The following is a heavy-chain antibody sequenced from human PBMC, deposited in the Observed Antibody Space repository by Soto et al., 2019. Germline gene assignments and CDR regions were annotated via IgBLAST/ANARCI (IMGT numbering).Heavy chain of an antibody. CDR2: IIPILGIA. J-gene: IGHJ4*02. CDR1: GGTFSSYT. D-gene: IGHD2-15*01. V-gene: IGHV1-69*08. CDR3: ARDCTFSGGSCY. Sequence: QVQLVQSGAEVKKPGPSVKVSCKASGGTFSSYTISWVRQAPGQGLEWMGRIIPILGIANYAQKFQGRVTITADKSTSTAYMELSSLRSEDTAVYYCARDCTFSGGSCYWGQGTLVTVSS.